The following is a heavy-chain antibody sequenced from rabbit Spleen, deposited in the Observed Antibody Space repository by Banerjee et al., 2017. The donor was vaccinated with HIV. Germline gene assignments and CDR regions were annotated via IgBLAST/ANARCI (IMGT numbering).Heavy chain of an antibody. CDR1: GFYFSSGY. J-gene: IGHJ4*01. V-gene: IGHV1S47*01. D-gene: IGHD1-1*01. Sequence: QEQLVESGGGLVQPGTSLTLTCKASGFYFSSGYYLSWVRQAPGKGPEWIAYIYIGFGIRNYANSVKGRFTISSDNAQNTVFLQMTSLTASDTATYFCTRGFASDSGYYLNLWGPGTLVTVS. CDR2: IYIGFGIR. CDR3: TRGFASDSGYYLNL.